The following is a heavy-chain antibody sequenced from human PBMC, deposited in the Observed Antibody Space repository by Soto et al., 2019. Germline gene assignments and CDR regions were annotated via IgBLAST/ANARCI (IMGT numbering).Heavy chain of an antibody. V-gene: IGHV3-23*01. CDR1: GFTFSSYA. CDR2: ISGSGGST. Sequence: GGSLRLSCAASGFTFSSYAMSWVRQAPGKGLEWVSAISGSGGSTYYADSVKGRFTISRDNSKNTLYLQMNSLRAEDTAVYYCAKDRYCSSTSCYENYYGMDVWGQRTTVTVSS. CDR3: AKDRYCSSTSCYENYYGMDV. J-gene: IGHJ6*02. D-gene: IGHD2-2*01.